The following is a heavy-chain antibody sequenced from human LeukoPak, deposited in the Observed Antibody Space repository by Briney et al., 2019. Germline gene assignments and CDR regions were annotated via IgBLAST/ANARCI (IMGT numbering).Heavy chain of an antibody. CDR3: AKGSNRGVATIDY. CDR2: INSAGIST. J-gene: IGHJ4*02. Sequence: GGSLRLSCTASGFTFSSYWMHWVRQAPGKGLVWVSRINSAGISTNYADSVKGRFTISRDNSKNTLFLQMNSLRAEDTAVYYCAKGSNRGVATIDYWGQGTLVTVSS. D-gene: IGHD5-12*01. V-gene: IGHV3-74*01. CDR1: GFTFSSYW.